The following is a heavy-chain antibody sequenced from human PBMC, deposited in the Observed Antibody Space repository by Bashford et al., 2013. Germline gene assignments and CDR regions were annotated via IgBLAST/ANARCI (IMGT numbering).Heavy chain of an antibody. CDR2: INHSGST. CDR1: GGSISSGGYY. J-gene: IGHJ4*02. V-gene: IGHV4-39*07. Sequence: SETLSLTCTVSGGSISSGGYYWSWIRQPPGKGLEWIGEINHSGSTNYNPSLKSRVTISVDTSKNQFSLKLSSVTAADTAVYYCARGRLGYTYCSGGSCPLYYFDYWGPGNPGHRLL. CDR3: ARGRLGYTYCSGGSCPLYYFDY. D-gene: IGHD2-15*01.